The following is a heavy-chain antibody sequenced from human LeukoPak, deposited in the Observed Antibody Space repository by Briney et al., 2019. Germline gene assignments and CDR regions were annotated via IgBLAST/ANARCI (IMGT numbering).Heavy chain of an antibody. Sequence: GASVKVSCKASGGTFSSYAISWVRQAPGQGLEWMGGIIPIFGTANYAQKFQGRVTITADESTSTAYMGLSSLRSEDTAVYYCARAHSRVITHVNNNWFDPWGQGTLVTVSS. J-gene: IGHJ5*02. D-gene: IGHD3-22*01. CDR2: IIPIFGTA. CDR1: GGTFSSYA. V-gene: IGHV1-69*13. CDR3: ARAHSRVITHVNNNWFDP.